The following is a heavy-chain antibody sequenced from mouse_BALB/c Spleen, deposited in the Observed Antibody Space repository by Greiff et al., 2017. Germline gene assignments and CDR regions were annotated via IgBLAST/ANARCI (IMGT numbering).Heavy chain of an antibody. V-gene: IGHV5-6-3*01. J-gene: IGHJ4*01. CDR1: GFTFSSYG. CDR2: INSNGGST. Sequence: EVKLVESGGGLVQPGGSLKLSCAASGFTFSSYGMSWVRQTPDKRLELVATINSNGGSTYYPDGVKGRFTISRDNAKNTLYLQMSSLKSEDTAMYYCARGGLANWDREDYAMDYWGQGTSVTVSS. CDR3: ARGGLANWDREDYAMDY. D-gene: IGHD4-1*01.